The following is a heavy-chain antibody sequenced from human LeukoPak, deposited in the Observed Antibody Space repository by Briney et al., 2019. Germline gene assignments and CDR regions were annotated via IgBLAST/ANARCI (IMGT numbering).Heavy chain of an antibody. Sequence: GGSLRLSCAASGFTFSSYGMHWVRQAPGKGLEWVAFIQYEGTSKYYADSVKGRFTISRDNSKNTLYLQMNSLRAEDTAVYYCARDPCSSTICYITGAFDIWGQGTMVTVSS. CDR3: ARDPCSSTICYITGAFDI. D-gene: IGHD2-2*02. CDR1: GFTFSSYG. V-gene: IGHV3-30*02. J-gene: IGHJ3*02. CDR2: IQYEGTSK.